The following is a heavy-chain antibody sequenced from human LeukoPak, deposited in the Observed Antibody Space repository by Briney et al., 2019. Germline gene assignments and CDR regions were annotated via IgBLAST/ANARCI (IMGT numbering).Heavy chain of an antibody. V-gene: IGHV3-48*04. Sequence: PGGSLRLSCAASGFTFRSYTMNWVRQAPGKGLEWVSYISSSSGTIYYADSVKGRFTISRDNAKNSLYLQMNSLRAEDTALYYCARALGSCSGGSCFVFDYWGQGTLVTVSS. CDR1: GFTFRSYT. J-gene: IGHJ4*02. D-gene: IGHD2-15*01. CDR2: ISSSSGTI. CDR3: ARALGSCSGGSCFVFDY.